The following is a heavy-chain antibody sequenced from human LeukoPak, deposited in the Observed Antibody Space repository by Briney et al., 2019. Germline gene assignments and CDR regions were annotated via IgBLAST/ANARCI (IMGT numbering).Heavy chain of an antibody. Sequence: ASVKVSCKASGYTLTNYYMDWVRQAPGQGLEWMGWISAYNGNTNYAQKLQGRVSLTTDTSTSTAYMDLRGLRSDDTAIYYCARETGGRGILYWGQGTLVTVSS. CDR1: GYTLTNYY. V-gene: IGHV1-18*04. CDR2: ISAYNGNT. CDR3: ARETGGRGILY. D-gene: IGHD3-16*01. J-gene: IGHJ4*02.